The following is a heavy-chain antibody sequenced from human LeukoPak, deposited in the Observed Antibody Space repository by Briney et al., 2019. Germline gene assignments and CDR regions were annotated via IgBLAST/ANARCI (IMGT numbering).Heavy chain of an antibody. Sequence: GGSLRLSCAASGFTFSSYAMHWVRQAPGKGLEWVAVISYDGSNKYYADSVKGRFTISRDNSKNTLYLQMNSLRAEDTAVYYCARQADSYGYNDYWGQGTLVTVSS. V-gene: IGHV3-30*04. CDR3: ARQADSYGYNDY. CDR1: GFTFSSYA. CDR2: ISYDGSNK. J-gene: IGHJ4*02. D-gene: IGHD5-18*01.